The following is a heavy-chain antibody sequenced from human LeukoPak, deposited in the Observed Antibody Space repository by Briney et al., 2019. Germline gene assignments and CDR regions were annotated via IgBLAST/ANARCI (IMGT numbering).Heavy chain of an antibody. V-gene: IGHV3-66*01. Sequence: PAGSLRLSCAASTFTFSSDSMNWVRQAPGKGLEWVSVIYSGGSTHYAGSVKGRFTISRDNSKNTVYLQMNTLRAEDTAVYHCARAPYSSSWYFDYWGQGTLVTVSS. CDR1: TFTFSSDS. J-gene: IGHJ4*02. CDR2: IYSGGST. D-gene: IGHD6-13*01. CDR3: ARAPYSSSWYFDY.